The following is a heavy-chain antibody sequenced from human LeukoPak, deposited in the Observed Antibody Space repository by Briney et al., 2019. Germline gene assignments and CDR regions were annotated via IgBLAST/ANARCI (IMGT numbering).Heavy chain of an antibody. CDR3: AKDFRIGYSAHFDY. J-gene: IGHJ4*02. CDR1: GFTFSSCA. CDR2: ISYDGRNK. V-gene: IGHV3-30*04. Sequence: GRSLRLSCAASGFTFSSCAMHWVRQAPGEGLQWVATISYDGRNKYYADSVKGRFTISRDNSKNTLYLQMNSLRGEDTAVYYCAKDFRIGYSAHFDYWGQGALVTVSS. D-gene: IGHD2-21*01.